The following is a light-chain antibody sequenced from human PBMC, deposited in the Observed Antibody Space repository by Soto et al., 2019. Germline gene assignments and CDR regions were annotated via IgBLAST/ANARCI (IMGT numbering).Light chain of an antibody. CDR2: EVS. V-gene: IGLV2-8*01. CDR1: SSDIGNYNF. Sequence: QSALTQPPSASGSPGQSVAVSCTGTSSDIGNYNFVSWYQQHPGKAPKLMIYEVSKRPSGVPDRFSGSKSGNTASLTVSGLQAEDEADYYCSSYAGSNTYVVGTGTKVTVL. J-gene: IGLJ1*01. CDR3: SSYAGSNTYV.